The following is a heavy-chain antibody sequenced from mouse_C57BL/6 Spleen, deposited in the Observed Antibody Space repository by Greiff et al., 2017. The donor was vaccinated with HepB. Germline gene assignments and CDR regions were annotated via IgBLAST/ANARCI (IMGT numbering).Heavy chain of an antibody. CDR3: TRSITTVVAWYFDV. D-gene: IGHD1-1*01. Sequence: QVQLQQSGAELVRPGASVTLSCKASGYTFTDYEMHWVKQTPVHGLEWIGAIDPETGGTAYNQKFKGKAILTADKSSSTAYMELRSLTSEDSAVYYWTRSITTVVAWYFDVWGTGTTVTVSS. CDR1: GYTFTDYE. J-gene: IGHJ1*03. V-gene: IGHV1-15*01. CDR2: IDPETGGT.